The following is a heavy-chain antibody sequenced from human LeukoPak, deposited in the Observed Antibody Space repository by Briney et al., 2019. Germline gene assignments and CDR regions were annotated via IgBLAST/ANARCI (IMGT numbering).Heavy chain of an antibody. CDR2: ISSSSSYI. V-gene: IGHV3-21*01. Sequence: GGSLRLSCAASGFTLSSYSMNWVHQAPGKGLEWVSSISSSSSYIYYADSVKGRFTISRDNAKNSLYLQMNSLRAEDTAVYYCARDRLAYCGGDCFRGMDVWGQGTTVTVSS. CDR1: GFTLSSYS. CDR3: ARDRLAYCGGDCFRGMDV. D-gene: IGHD2-21*02. J-gene: IGHJ6*02.